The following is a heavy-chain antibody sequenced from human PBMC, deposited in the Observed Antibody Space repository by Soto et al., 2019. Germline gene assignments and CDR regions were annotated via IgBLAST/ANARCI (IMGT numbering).Heavy chain of an antibody. D-gene: IGHD6-13*01. J-gene: IGHJ5*02. V-gene: IGHV3-21*01. CDR1: GFTFRSFT. CDR3: TRDASRDSSARGWFDP. CDR2: ISSNSAYI. Sequence: GGSLRLSCAASGFTFRSFTMNWVRQAPGKGLEWVSTISSNSAYIYYTDALRGRFTISRDNAKNSLHLQMNSLRAEDTAVYYCTRDASRDSSARGWFDPWGPGXLVTVYS.